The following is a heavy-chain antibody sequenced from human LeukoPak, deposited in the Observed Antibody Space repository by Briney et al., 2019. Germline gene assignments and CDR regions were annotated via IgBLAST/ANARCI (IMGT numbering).Heavy chain of an antibody. D-gene: IGHD2/OR15-2a*01. V-gene: IGHV3-23*01. CDR2: ISGSGSST. J-gene: IGHJ4*02. CDR1: GFTFSNCA. Sequence: GGSLRLSCAASGFTFSNCAMSWVRQAPEKGLEWVSGISGSGSSTYYADSVKGRFAISRDNSENTLSLQMNSLRADDTAIYYCAKSCNSGNCYYNYWGQGTLVTVSS. CDR3: AKSCNSGNCYYNY.